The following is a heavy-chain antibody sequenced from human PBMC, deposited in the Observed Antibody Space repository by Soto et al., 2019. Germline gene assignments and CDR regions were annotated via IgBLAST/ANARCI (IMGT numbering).Heavy chain of an antibody. CDR3: AKATNQNYYDTSGYYFGVDV. D-gene: IGHD3-22*01. CDR1: EFTFSSHG. J-gene: IGHJ6*02. V-gene: IGHV3-30*18. CDR2: ISYDGSKK. Sequence: GGSLRLSCAASEFTFSSHGMHWVRQAPGKGLEWVAVISYDGSKKYYADSVKGRFTISRDNSKDTLYPQMNSLRAEDTAVYYCAKATNQNYYDTSGYYFGVDVWGQGTTVTVSS.